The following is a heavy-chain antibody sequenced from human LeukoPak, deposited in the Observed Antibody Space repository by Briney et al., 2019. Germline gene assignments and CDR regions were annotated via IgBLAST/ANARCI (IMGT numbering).Heavy chain of an antibody. CDR2: ISAYNGDT. CDR1: GYTFASYG. CDR3: ARGGYYGSGSFPDY. D-gene: IGHD3-10*01. Sequence: ASVKVSCKASGYTFASYGINWVRQAPGQGLEWMGWISAYNGDTNYAQNLRDRVTMNTDTSTNTAYMELRSLKSDDTAVFYCARGGYYGSGSFPDYWGQGTLVTVSS. J-gene: IGHJ4*02. V-gene: IGHV1-18*01.